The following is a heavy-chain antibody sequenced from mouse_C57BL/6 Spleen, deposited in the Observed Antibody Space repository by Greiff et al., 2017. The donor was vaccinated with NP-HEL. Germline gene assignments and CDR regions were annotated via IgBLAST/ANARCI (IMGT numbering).Heavy chain of an antibody. J-gene: IGHJ1*03. Sequence: QVQLQQPGAELVKPGASVKLSCKASGYTFTSYWMHWVKQRPGQGLEWIGMIHPNSGSTNYNEKFKSKATLTVDKSSSTAYMQLSSLTSEDSAVYYCARRGGVGSCPYWYFDVWGTGTTVTVSS. CDR3: ARRGGVGSCPYWYFDV. D-gene: IGHD1-1*01. CDR1: GYTFTSYW. V-gene: IGHV1-64*01. CDR2: IHPNSGST.